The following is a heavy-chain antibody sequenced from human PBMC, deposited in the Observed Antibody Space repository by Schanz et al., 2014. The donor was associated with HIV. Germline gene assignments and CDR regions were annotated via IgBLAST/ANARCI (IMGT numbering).Heavy chain of an antibody. CDR2: ISYDGSDK. CDR3: AREENNWFDP. V-gene: IGHV3-30*03. CDR1: GFTFSSYG. Sequence: QVQLVESGGGVVQPGRSLRLSCAASGFTFSSYGMHWVRQAPGKGLEWVAVISYDGSDKYYADSVKGRFTISRDNSKNTLYLQMSSLRGDDTAVYYCAREENNWFDPWGQGTLVTVSS. J-gene: IGHJ5*02.